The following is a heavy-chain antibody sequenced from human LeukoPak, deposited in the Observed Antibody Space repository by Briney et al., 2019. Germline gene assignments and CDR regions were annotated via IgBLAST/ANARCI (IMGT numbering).Heavy chain of an antibody. CDR1: GGPISSYY. CDR2: IYHSGST. J-gene: IGHJ4*02. CDR3: ARSRVWSDYWGYFDY. D-gene: IGHD3-3*01. V-gene: IGHV4-59*01. Sequence: TSETLSLTCTVPGGPISSYYWSWFRQPPGKGLEWFGYIYHSGSTNYNPSLKSRVTISVDMSKNQISLKLSSVTAADTAVYYCARSRVWSDYWGYFDYWGQGTLVTVSS.